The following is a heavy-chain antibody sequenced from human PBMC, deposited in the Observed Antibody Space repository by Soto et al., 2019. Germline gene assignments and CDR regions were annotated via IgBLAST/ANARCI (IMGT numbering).Heavy chain of an antibody. Sequence: QVQLVQSGAEVKKPGSSVKVSCKASGGTFSSYAISWVRQAPGQGLEWMGGIIPIFGTANYAQKFQGRVKITADESTSTAYMELSSLRSEDTAVYYCARSGPLDFWSGYYPKSIFDYWGQGTLVTVSS. CDR3: ARSGPLDFWSGYYPKSIFDY. D-gene: IGHD3-3*01. V-gene: IGHV1-69*01. CDR1: GGTFSSYA. J-gene: IGHJ4*02. CDR2: IIPIFGTA.